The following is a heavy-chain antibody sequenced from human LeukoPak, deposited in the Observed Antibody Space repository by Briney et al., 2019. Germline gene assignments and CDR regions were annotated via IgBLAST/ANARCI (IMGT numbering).Heavy chain of an antibody. D-gene: IGHD6-19*01. J-gene: IGHJ4*02. V-gene: IGHV1-69*16. CDR1: GGSVRGYN. CDR2: IVPALGTA. Sequence: ASVKVSCKTSGGSVRGYNISWVRQAPGEGLEWIGMIVPALGTADYAQRFQGRASITTDESTGITYMELRSLRSEDTAVYYCARDRGSGWYSLEYWGQGTLVTVSS. CDR3: ARDRGSGWYSLEY.